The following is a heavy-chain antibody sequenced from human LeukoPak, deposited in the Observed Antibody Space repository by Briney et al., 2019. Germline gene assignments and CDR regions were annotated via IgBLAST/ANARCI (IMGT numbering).Heavy chain of an antibody. CDR1: GYTFTSYG. V-gene: IGHV1-18*01. Sequence: ASVKVSCKASGYTFTSYGISWVRQAPGQGLEWMGWISAYNGNTNYAQKLQGRVTMTTDTSTSTAYMELRSLRSDDTAVYYCAREKTYYDSSGYYGDYWGQGTLVTVFS. J-gene: IGHJ4*02. CDR2: ISAYNGNT. CDR3: AREKTYYDSSGYYGDY. D-gene: IGHD3-22*01.